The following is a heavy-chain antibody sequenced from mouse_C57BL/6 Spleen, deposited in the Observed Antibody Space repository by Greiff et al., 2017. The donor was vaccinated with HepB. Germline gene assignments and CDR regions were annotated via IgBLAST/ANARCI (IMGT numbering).Heavy chain of an antibody. V-gene: IGHV14-4*01. J-gene: IGHJ3*01. CDR2: IDPENGDT. D-gene: IGHD2-4*01. CDR1: GFNIKDDY. Sequence: VQLQQSGAELVRPGASVKLSCTASGFNIKDDYMHWVKQRPEQGLEWIGWIDPENGDTEYASKFKGKATITADTSSNTAYLQLSSLTSEDTAVYYCTLYDYQAWFAYWGQGTLVPVSA. CDR3: TLYDYQAWFAY.